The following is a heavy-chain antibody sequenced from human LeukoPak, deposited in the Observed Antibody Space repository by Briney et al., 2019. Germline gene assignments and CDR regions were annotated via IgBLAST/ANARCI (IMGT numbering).Heavy chain of an antibody. J-gene: IGHJ4*02. CDR1: GFTVSNNY. V-gene: IGHV3-20*04. D-gene: IGHD3-10*01. CDR2: INWSGGST. Sequence: GGSLTLSCAASGFTVSNNYMRWVRQAPGKGLEWVSGINWSGGSTSYADSVKGRFTISRDNVKNSLYLQMNSLRAEDTALYYCAREGVSYYGSRNDYWGQGTLVTVSS. CDR3: AREGVSYYGSRNDY.